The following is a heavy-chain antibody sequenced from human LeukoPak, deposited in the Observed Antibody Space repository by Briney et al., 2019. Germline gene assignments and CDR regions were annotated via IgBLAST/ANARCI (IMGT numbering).Heavy chain of an antibody. Sequence: PSETLSLTCSVSGGSISSSSHYWGWIRQPPGKRLEWIGNVYSNGNIYSYNPSLKSRVTISLDTSKNQFSLKLNSVTAADTAVYYCATDQPAYSSGPDYWGQGTLVTVSS. J-gene: IGHJ4*02. CDR3: ATDQPAYSSGPDY. D-gene: IGHD6-19*01. CDR1: GGSISSSSHY. V-gene: IGHV4-39*07. CDR2: VYSNGNI.